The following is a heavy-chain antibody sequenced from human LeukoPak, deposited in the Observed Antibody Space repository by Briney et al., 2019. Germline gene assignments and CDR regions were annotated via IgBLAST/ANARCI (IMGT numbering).Heavy chain of an antibody. V-gene: IGHV3-74*01. J-gene: IGHJ4*02. CDR3: ARAGPNWRIDY. Sequence: GGSLRLSCAASGFTVSGSWIHWVRPAPGKGLLWVSLINNDGSSTTYADSVKGRFTISRDNAKNTLYLQMNSLRVDDTAMYYCARAGPNWRIDYWGQGTLVTVSS. CDR2: INNDGSST. D-gene: IGHD2-8*01. CDR1: GFTVSGSW.